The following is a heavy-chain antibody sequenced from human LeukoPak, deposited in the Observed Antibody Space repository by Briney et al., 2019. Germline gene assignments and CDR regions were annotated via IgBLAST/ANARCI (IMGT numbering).Heavy chain of an antibody. CDR3: ASHDYGDYVPDY. V-gene: IGHV1-69*13. CDR2: IIPIFGTA. Sequence: SVKVSCKASGGTFSSYAISWVRQAPGQGLKWMGGIIPIFGTANYAQKFQGRVTITADESTSTAYMELSSLRSEDTAVYYCASHDYGDYVPDYWGQGTLVTVSS. CDR1: GGTFSSYA. D-gene: IGHD4-17*01. J-gene: IGHJ4*02.